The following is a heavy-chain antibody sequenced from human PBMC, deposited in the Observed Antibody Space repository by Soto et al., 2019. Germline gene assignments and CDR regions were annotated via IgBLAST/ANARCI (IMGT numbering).Heavy chain of an antibody. CDR1: GVTFSSYA. D-gene: IGHD2-2*01. CDR3: ARMAVVTAATRDYYYYGMDV. CDR2: IIPNFGTA. Sequence: QVQLVQSGAEVKKPGSSVKVSCKASGVTFSSYAISWVRQAPGQGREWLGVIIPNFGTATNAQKMQGRVTITADNTTISAYMGQSSLISEDTAVYYCARMAVVTAATRDYYYYGMDVWGQGTTVTVSS. J-gene: IGHJ6*02. V-gene: IGHV1-69*06.